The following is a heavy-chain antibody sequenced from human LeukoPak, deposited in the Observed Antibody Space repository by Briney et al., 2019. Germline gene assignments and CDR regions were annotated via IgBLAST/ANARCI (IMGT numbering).Heavy chain of an antibody. V-gene: IGHV3-23*01. CDR3: AKELYGSGSYPKLD. Sequence: PGGSLRLSCATSGFTFSNYAMSWVRQAPGKGLEWVSSISGSGGQTYHADSVKGRFTISRDNSRNTLYLQMKSPKAEDTAVYYCAKELYGSGSYPKLDWGQGTLVTVSS. CDR2: ISGSGGQT. CDR1: GFTFSNYA. D-gene: IGHD3-10*01. J-gene: IGHJ4*02.